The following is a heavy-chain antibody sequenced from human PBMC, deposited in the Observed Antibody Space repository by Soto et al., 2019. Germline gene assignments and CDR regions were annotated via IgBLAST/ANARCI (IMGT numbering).Heavy chain of an antibody. D-gene: IGHD1-7*01. CDR2: ISYDGSNK. CDR1: GFAYSSDG. J-gene: IGHJ5*02. CDR3: ARGLMGTYNWFDP. V-gene: IGHV3-30*03. Sequence: PGGSLRLSFAAAGFAYSSDGRNWVRQAPGKGLEWVAVISYDGSNKYYADSVKGRFTISRDNAKNTLYLQMSGLRAEDTAVYYCARGLMGTYNWFDPWGQGTLVTVSS.